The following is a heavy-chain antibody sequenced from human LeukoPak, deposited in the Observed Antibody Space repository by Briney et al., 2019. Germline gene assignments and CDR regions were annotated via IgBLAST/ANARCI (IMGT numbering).Heavy chain of an antibody. CDR1: GFTFSSYE. D-gene: IGHD3-10*02. CDR3: AELGITMIGGV. V-gene: IGHV3-48*03. J-gene: IGHJ6*04. CDR2: ISSSGSTI. Sequence: GGSLRLSCAASGFTFSSYEMNWVRQAPGKGLEWVSYISSSGSTIYYADSVRGRFTISRDNVKNSLYLQMNSLRAEDTAVYYCAELGITMIGGVWGKGTTVTISS.